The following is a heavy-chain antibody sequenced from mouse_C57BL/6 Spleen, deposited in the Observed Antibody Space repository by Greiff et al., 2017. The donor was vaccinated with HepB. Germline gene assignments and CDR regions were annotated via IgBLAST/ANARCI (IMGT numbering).Heavy chain of an antibody. CDR1: GFTFSDYG. D-gene: IGHD2-3*01. J-gene: IGHJ4*01. CDR2: ISSGSSTI. V-gene: IGHV5-17*01. CDR3: ARAGYYEDYYAMDY. Sequence: EVMLVESGGGLVKPGGSLKLSCAASGFTFSDYGMHWVRQAPEKGLEWVAYISSGSSTIYYADTVKGRFTISRDNAKNTRFLQMTSLRSEDTAMYYCARAGYYEDYYAMDYWGQGTSVTVSS.